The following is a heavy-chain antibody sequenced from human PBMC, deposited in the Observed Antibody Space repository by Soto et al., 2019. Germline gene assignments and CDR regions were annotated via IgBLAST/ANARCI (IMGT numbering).Heavy chain of an antibody. CDR2: IVPMLGTP. V-gene: IGHV1-69*01. CDR1: GGTFDNFI. J-gene: IGHJ6*02. D-gene: IGHD1-26*01. Sequence: QVQLVQSGAEVKEPGSSVRVSCKASGGTFDNFIMNWVRQTPGQGLEWMGGIVPMLGTPTYAEKFKGRVTISATGSTGTMYMEVTSLRSEATAIYYCARNGTYSSSLSQYSGMDVWCQGTKVTVSS. CDR3: ARNGTYSSSLSQYSGMDV.